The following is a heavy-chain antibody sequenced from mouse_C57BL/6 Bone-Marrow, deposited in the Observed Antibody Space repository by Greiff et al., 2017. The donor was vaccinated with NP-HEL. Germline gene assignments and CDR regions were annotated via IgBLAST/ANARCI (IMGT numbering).Heavy chain of an antibody. CDR1: GYTFTSYW. CDR2: IYPSDSET. V-gene: IGHV1-61*01. D-gene: IGHD1-3*01. CDR3: ARHLTSFDY. Sequence: QVQLQQPGAELVRPGSSVKLSCKASGYTFTSYWMAWVKQRPGQGLEWIGNIYPSDSETHYNQKFKDKATLTVDKSSSTAYMQLSSLTSEDSAVYYCARHLTSFDYWGQGTTLTVSS. J-gene: IGHJ2*01.